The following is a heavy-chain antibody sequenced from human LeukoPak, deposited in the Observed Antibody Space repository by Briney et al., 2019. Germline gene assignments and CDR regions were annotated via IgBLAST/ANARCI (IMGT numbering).Heavy chain of an antibody. V-gene: IGHV3-21*01. J-gene: IGHJ4*02. Sequence: PGGSLRLSCAASGFTFSTYSMNWVRQAPGKGLEWVSSISSSSNYIYYAGSVKGRFTISRDNAKNSLYLQMNSLRAEDTAVYYCARIMGGNSYWGQGTLVTVSS. CDR3: ARIMGGNSY. CDR1: GFTFSTYS. D-gene: IGHD1-7*01. CDR2: ISSSSNYI.